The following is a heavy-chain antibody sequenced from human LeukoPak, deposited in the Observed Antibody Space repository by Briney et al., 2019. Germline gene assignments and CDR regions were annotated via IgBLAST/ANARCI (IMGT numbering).Heavy chain of an antibody. CDR1: GGSISSSSYY. Sequence: PSETLSLTCTVSGGSISSSSYYWGWIRQPPGKGLEWIGSIYYSGSTYYNPSLKSRVTISVDTSKNQFSLKLSSVTAADTAVYYCARHSWRSGWSRRGTRAADYWGQGTLVTVSS. J-gene: IGHJ4*02. V-gene: IGHV4-39*01. D-gene: IGHD6-19*01. CDR3: ARHSWRSGWSRRGTRAADY. CDR2: IYYSGST.